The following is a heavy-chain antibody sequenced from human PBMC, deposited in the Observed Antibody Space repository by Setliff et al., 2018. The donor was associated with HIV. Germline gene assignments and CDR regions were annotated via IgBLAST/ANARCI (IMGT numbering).Heavy chain of an antibody. CDR1: EYSFVSHG. V-gene: IGHV1-18*01. CDR2: IRGSGADA. J-gene: IGHJ3*02. D-gene: IGHD3-16*01. Sequence: ASVKVSCKTSEYSFVSHGMSWVRQAPGQGLEWMGWIRGSGADAKYAENLQGRVTLTMDISSSTGYMELRNLRSDDTAVYYCARVGAGGAFDIWGQGTMVTVSS. CDR3: ARVGAGGAFDI.